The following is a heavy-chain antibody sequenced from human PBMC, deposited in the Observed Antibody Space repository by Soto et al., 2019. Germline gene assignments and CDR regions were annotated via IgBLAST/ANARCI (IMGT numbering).Heavy chain of an antibody. D-gene: IGHD2-2*01. V-gene: IGHV3-48*01. Sequence: GGSLRLSCAASGFTFSSYSMNWVRQAPGKGLEWVSYISSSSSTIYYADSVKGRFTISRDNAKNSLYLQMNSLRAEDTAVYYCASRGYCSSTSCLPYNWFDPWGQGTLVTVSS. CDR1: GFTFSSYS. CDR2: ISSSSSTI. CDR3: ASRGYCSSTSCLPYNWFDP. J-gene: IGHJ5*02.